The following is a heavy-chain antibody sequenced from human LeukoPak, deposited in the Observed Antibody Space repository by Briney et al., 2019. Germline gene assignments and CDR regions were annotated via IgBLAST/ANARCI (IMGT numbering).Heavy chain of an antibody. CDR1: GASISSGGYY. Sequence: PSETLSLTCTVSGASISSGGYYWSWIRQHPGKGLEWIGYIYYSGNTYYNPSLKSRLIMSLDTSKNQFSLRLSSVTAADTAVYYCARAGQRLVPQYFDYWGQGTLVTVSS. D-gene: IGHD6-13*01. J-gene: IGHJ4*02. V-gene: IGHV4-31*03. CDR3: ARAGQRLVPQYFDY. CDR2: IYYSGNT.